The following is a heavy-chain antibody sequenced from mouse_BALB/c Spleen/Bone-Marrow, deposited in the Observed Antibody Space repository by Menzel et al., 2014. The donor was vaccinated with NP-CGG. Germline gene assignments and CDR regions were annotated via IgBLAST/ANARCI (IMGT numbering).Heavy chain of an antibody. J-gene: IGHJ3*01. Sequence: VQLKESGAELVKPGASVKLSCTASGFNIKDTYMHWVKRRPEQGLEWIGRIDPANDNTKYDPKFQGKATITADTSSNTAYLQLSSLTSEDTAVYYCARADGYYAWFAYWSQGTLVTVSA. CDR1: GFNIKDTY. D-gene: IGHD2-3*01. CDR3: ARADGYYAWFAY. CDR2: IDPANDNT. V-gene: IGHV14-3*02.